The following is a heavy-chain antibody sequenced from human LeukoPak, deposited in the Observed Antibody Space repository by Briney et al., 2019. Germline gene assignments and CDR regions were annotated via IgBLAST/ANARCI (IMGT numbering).Heavy chain of an antibody. CDR1: GFSFSSYS. Sequence: GGSLRLSCAPIGFSFSSYSMNWVRQAPGKGLEWVSYISSSGSITHHADSVRGRFAISRDNTKRSLHLQMDRLRDEDTAVYYCVRWGDALDVWGQGTMVAVSS. V-gene: IGHV3-48*02. J-gene: IGHJ3*01. CDR2: ISSSGSIT. CDR3: VRWGDALDV. D-gene: IGHD3-16*01.